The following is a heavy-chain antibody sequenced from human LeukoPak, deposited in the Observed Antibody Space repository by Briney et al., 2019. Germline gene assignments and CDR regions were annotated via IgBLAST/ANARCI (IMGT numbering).Heavy chain of an antibody. D-gene: IGHD2-2*01. CDR2: INHSGST. J-gene: IGHJ5*02. Sequence: PSETLSLTCAVYGGSFSGYYWSWVRQPPGKGLEWIGEINHSGSTNYNPSLKSRVTISVDTSKNQFSLKLSSVTAADTAVYYCARGRRRYICSSTSCYLFDPWGQGTLVTLSS. V-gene: IGHV4-34*01. CDR3: ARGRRRYICSSTSCYLFDP. CDR1: GGSFSGYY.